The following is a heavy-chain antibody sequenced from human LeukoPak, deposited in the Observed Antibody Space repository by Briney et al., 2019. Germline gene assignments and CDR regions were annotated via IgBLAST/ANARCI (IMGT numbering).Heavy chain of an antibody. V-gene: IGHV4-38-2*01. CDR3: ARSLMGYDSSGYYYEFDY. J-gene: IGHJ4*02. D-gene: IGHD3-22*01. CDR1: GYSISSGYY. CDR2: ISHGGST. Sequence: SETLSLTCAVSGYSISSGYYWGWIRQPPGKGLEWLGSISHGGSTYHNPSLKSRVTISVDTSKNQFSLRLRSLTAADTAVYYCARSLMGYDSSGYYYEFDYWGQGTLVTVSS.